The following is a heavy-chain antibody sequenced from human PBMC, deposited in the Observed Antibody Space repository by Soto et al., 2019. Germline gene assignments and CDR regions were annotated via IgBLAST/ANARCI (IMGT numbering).Heavy chain of an antibody. D-gene: IGHD2-2*01. J-gene: IGHJ4*02. Sequence: QVQLVQSGAEVKKPGSSVKVSCKASGGTFSSYTISWVRQAPGQGLEWMGGIIPIFGTANYAQKFQGRVTITADQSTSTAYMEISSLRSEDTAVYYCARGGEIVVVPAAILPRGCDYWGQGTLVTVSS. CDR2: IIPIFGTA. CDR1: GGTFSSYT. V-gene: IGHV1-69*01. CDR3: ARGGEIVVVPAAILPRGCDY.